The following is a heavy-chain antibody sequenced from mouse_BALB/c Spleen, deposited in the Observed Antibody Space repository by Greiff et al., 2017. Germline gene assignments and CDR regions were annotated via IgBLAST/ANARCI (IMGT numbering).Heavy chain of an antibody. V-gene: IGHV5-6-5*01. J-gene: IGHJ2*01. CDR1: GFTFSSYA. Sequence: EVQRVESGGGLVKPGGSLKLSCAASGFTFSSYAMSWVRQTPEKRLEWVASISSGGSTYYPDSVKGRFTISRDNARNILYLQMSSLRSEDTAMYYCARGANYYGYFDYWGQGTTLTVSS. CDR2: ISSGGST. CDR3: ARGANYYGYFDY. D-gene: IGHD1-1*01.